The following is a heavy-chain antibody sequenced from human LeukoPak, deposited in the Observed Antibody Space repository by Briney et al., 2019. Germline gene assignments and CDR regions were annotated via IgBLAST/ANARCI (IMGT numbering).Heavy chain of an antibody. CDR1: GGSFSGYY. Sequence: SETLSLTCAVYGGSFSGYYWSWIRRPPGKGLEWIGEINHSGSTNYNPSLKSRVTISVDTSKNQFSLKLSSVTAADTAVYYCARTTVVTLFDYWGQGTLVTVSS. CDR3: ARTTVVTLFDY. J-gene: IGHJ4*02. CDR2: INHSGST. D-gene: IGHD4-23*01. V-gene: IGHV4-34*01.